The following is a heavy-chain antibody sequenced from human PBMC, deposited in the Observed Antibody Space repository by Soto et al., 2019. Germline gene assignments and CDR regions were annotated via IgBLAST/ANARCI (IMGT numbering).Heavy chain of an antibody. Sequence: SETLSLTCAVSGGSISSGGYSWSWIRQPPGKGLEWIGYIYHSGSTYYNPSLKSRVTISVDRSKNQFSLKLSSVTAADTAVYYCARGQYSYGPDYWGQGTLVTVYS. CDR1: GGSISSGGYS. J-gene: IGHJ4*02. D-gene: IGHD5-18*01. CDR2: IYHSGST. CDR3: ARGQYSYGPDY. V-gene: IGHV4-30-2*01.